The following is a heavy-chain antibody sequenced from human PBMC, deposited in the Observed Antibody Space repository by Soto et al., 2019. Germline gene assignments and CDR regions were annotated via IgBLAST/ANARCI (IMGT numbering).Heavy chain of an antibody. V-gene: IGHV1-2*02. CDR3: GRGRSGQIVVFY. J-gene: IGHJ4*02. CDR1: GYTFTGHY. Sequence: ASVKVSCKASGYTFTGHYIHWVRQAPEQGPEWMGEIGPESGATRYAQRFQGRVTMTRDMSITTVHMELNNLSPDDTAVYYCGRGRSGQIVVFYWGQGTPVTVSS. CDR2: IGPESGAT. D-gene: IGHD1-26*01.